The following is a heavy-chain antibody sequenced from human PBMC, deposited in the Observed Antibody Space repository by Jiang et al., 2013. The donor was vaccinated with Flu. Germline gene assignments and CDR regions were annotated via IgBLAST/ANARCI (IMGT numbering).Heavy chain of an antibody. J-gene: IGHJ3*02. V-gene: IGHV4-39*01. CDR3: ARQPYYDILTGYWGAFDI. D-gene: IGHD3-9*01. CDR2: IYYSGST. CDR1: GGSISSSSYY. Sequence: CTVSGGSISSSSYYWGWIRQPPGKGLEWIGSIYYSGSTYYNPSLKSRVTISVDTSKNQFSLKLSSVTAADTAVYYCARQPYYDILTGYWGAFDIWGQGTMVTVSS.